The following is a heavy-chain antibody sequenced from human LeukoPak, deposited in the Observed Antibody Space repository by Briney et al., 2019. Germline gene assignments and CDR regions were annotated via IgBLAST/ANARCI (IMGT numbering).Heavy chain of an antibody. CDR3: ARDRGYCSGGSCYNWFDP. D-gene: IGHD2-15*01. CDR1: GYSISSGYY. CDR2: IYHSGST. Sequence: SETLSLTCAVSGYSISSGYYWGWIRQPPGKGLEWIGSIYHSGSTYYNPSLKSRVTISVDTSKNQFSLKLSSVTAADTAVYYCARDRGYCSGGSCYNWFDPWGQGTLATVSS. V-gene: IGHV4-38-2*02. J-gene: IGHJ5*02.